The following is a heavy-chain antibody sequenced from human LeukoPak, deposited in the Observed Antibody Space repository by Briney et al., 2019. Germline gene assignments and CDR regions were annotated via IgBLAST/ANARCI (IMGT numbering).Heavy chain of an antibody. J-gene: IGHJ1*01. Sequence: SETLSLTCTVSGGSISSYYWSWIRQPAGKGLEWIGRIYTSGSTNYNPSLKGRVTMSVDTSKNQFSLKLSSVTAADTAVYYCARDRHEDGYNYLYFQHWGQGTLVTVSS. V-gene: IGHV4-4*07. CDR2: IYTSGST. CDR3: ARDRHEDGYNYLYFQH. CDR1: GGSISSYY. D-gene: IGHD5-24*01.